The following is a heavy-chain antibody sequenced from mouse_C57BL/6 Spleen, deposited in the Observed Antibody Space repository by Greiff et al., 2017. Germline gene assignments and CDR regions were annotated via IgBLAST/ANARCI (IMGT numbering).Heavy chain of an antibody. CDR3: ARRAGSGDWFAY. Sequence: QVQLQQPGAELVKPGASVKLSCKASGYTFTSYWMHWVKQRPGQGLEWIGMIHPNSGSTNYNEKFKSKATLTVDKSSSTAYMQLSSLTSEDSAVYYCARRAGSGDWFAYWGQGTLVTVSA. J-gene: IGHJ3*01. CDR2: IHPNSGST. CDR1: GYTFTSYW. V-gene: IGHV1-64*01. D-gene: IGHD3-3*01.